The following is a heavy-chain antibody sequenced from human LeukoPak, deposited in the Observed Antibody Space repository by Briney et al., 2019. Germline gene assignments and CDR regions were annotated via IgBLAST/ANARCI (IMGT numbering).Heavy chain of an antibody. CDR1: GFTFSSYV. CDR3: AKDRGYSAYYGMDV. J-gene: IGHJ6*04. Sequence: GGSLRLSCAASGFTFSSYVMSWARQAPGKGLEWVSSINAYNGNTYYADSVKGRFTISRDNSKNTLYLQMNSLRADDTAVYYCAKDRGYSAYYGMDVWGKGTTVTVSS. D-gene: IGHD2-21*01. CDR2: INAYNGNT. V-gene: IGHV3-23*01.